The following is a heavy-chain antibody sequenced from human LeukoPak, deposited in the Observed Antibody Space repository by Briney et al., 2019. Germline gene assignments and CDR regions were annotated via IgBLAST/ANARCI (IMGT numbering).Heavy chain of an antibody. Sequence: PGGSLRLSCVGSGFTFSNSWMHWVRQAPGKGLMWVSAIKTDGSSISYVDSVKGRFTIPRDNAKNTLYPQMNSLRAEDTAIYYCVSGITATSGWGQGTLVTVSS. V-gene: IGHV3-74*01. J-gene: IGHJ4*02. CDR3: VSGITATSG. CDR2: IKTDGSSI. D-gene: IGHD1-20*01. CDR1: GFTFSNSW.